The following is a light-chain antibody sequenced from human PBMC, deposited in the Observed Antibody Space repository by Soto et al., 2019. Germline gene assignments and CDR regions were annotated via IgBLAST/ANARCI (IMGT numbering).Light chain of an antibody. CDR2: NNN. Sequence: QSVLTQPPSAFGTPGQGVTISCSGSSSNIGSKTVNWYQQLPGTTPKLLIYNNNQRPSGVPDRFSGSKSGTSASLAVSGLQSEDEADYYCAAWDDSLNGVVFGGGTKLTVL. J-gene: IGLJ2*01. CDR3: AAWDDSLNGVV. CDR1: SSNIGSKT. V-gene: IGLV1-44*01.